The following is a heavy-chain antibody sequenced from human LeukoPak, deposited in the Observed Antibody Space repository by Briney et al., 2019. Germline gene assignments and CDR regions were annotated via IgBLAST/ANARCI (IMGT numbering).Heavy chain of an antibody. D-gene: IGHD3-22*01. CDR1: GFTFSSYS. CDR3: ARDRHKYNYDSGGYPPY. Sequence: GSLRLSCAASGFTFSSYSMLWVRQAPGKGLEWVSYISSSSSTIYYADSVKGRFTISRDNAKNSLYLQMNTLRAEDTAVYYCARDRHKYNYDSGGYPPYWGQGTLVTVSS. J-gene: IGHJ4*02. CDR2: ISSSSSTI. V-gene: IGHV3-48*01.